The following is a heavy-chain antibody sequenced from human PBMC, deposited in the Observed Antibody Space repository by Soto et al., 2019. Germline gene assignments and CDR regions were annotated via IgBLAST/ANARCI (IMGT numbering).Heavy chain of an antibody. CDR1: GYSFTGYS. CDR2: INPKSGGT. CDR3: ARGGGDLATIGSFGY. D-gene: IGHD3-16*01. J-gene: IGHJ4*02. V-gene: IGHV1-2*02. Sequence: APVKVSCKTSGYSFTGYSVHWVRQAPGHGREWMGWINPKSGGTKYAQKFQGRVTMTRDTSISTVFMELSRVTSEDTAVYYCARGGGDLATIGSFGYWGQGTLVTVS.